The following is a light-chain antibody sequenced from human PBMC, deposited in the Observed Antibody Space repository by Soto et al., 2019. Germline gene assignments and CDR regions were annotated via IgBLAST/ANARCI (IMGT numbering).Light chain of an antibody. CDR2: DVS. V-gene: IGLV2-14*01. Sequence: QSALTQPASVSGSPGQSITISCTETSSDVGGYNYVSWYQQHPGKAPKLMIYDVSNRPSGVSNRFSGSKSGNTASLTISGLQAEDEADYYCSSYTSSSISYVFGTGTKVTVL. CDR3: SSYTSSSISYV. CDR1: SSDVGGYNY. J-gene: IGLJ1*01.